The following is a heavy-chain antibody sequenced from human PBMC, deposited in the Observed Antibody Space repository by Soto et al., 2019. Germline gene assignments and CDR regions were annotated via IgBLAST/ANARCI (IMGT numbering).Heavy chain of an antibody. CDR3: ASQKLDVPAYFDY. Sequence: LETLSLTCTVSGDSITSDSYFWAWIRQPPGKGLEWIGSIYYSGSTYYKPSLKSRVTISVDTSRNQFSLKLTFVTAADTSVYYCASQKLDVPAYFDYWGQGTRVTVSA. CDR1: GDSITSDSYF. D-gene: IGHD1-1*01. V-gene: IGHV4-39*07. CDR2: IYYSGST. J-gene: IGHJ4*02.